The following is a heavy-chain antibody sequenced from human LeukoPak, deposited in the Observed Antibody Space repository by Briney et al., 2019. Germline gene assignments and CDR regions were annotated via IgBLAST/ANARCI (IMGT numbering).Heavy chain of an antibody. J-gene: IGHJ6*03. D-gene: IGHD3-10*01. V-gene: IGHV3-30*02. CDR3: AKDANHFVTMVRGKDDHYYYYYVDV. Sequence: PGGSLRLSCAASGFTFSSYGMHWVRQAPGKGLEWVAFIRYDGSNKYYADSVKGRFTISRDNSKNTLYLQMNSLRAEDTAVYYCAKDANHFVTMVRGKDDHYYYYYVDVWGKGTTVTISS. CDR1: GFTFSSYG. CDR2: IRYDGSNK.